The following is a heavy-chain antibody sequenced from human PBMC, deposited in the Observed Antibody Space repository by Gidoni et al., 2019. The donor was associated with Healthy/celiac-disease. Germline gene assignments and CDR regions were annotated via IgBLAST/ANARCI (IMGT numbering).Heavy chain of an antibody. V-gene: IGHV1-69*08. CDR3: ARERVATEGLFDY. CDR1: GGTFSSYT. J-gene: IGHJ4*02. CDR2: IIPILGIA. Sequence: QVQLVQSGAEVKKPGSSVKVSCKASGGTFSSYTMSWVRQAPGQGLEWMGRIIPILGIANYTQKFQGRVTMTADKSTSTAYMELSSLRSEDTAVYYCARERVATEGLFDYWGQGTLVTVSS. D-gene: IGHD5-12*01.